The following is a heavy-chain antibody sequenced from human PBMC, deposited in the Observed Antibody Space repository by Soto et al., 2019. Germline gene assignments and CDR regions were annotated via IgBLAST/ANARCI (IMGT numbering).Heavy chain of an antibody. Sequence: GASVKVSCKASGFTFTSSAVQWVRQARGQRLEWIGWIVVGSGNTNYAQKFQERVTITRGMSTSTAYMELSSLRSEDTAVYYCAADHSGWYYYYYGMDVWGQGTTVTVSS. V-gene: IGHV1-58*01. CDR1: GFTFTSSA. J-gene: IGHJ6*02. CDR3: AADHSGWYYYYYGMDV. CDR2: IVVGSGNT. D-gene: IGHD6-19*01.